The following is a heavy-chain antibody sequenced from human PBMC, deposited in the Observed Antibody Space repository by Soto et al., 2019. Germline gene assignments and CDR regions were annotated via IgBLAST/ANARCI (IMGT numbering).Heavy chain of an antibody. D-gene: IGHD5-12*01. CDR3: AKRVRGYSGYDIFDQ. CDR1: GFTFNTYA. V-gene: IGHV3-30*18. J-gene: IGHJ4*02. Sequence: QVQLVESGGGVVQPGRSLRLSCVASGFTFNTYAIYWVRQAPGKGLEWVAGISYDGKNKYYPDFVKGRFTISRDNSKNTLYLEMNSLRPEDTAVYYCAKRVRGYSGYDIFDQWGQGTLVTVSS. CDR2: ISYDGKNK.